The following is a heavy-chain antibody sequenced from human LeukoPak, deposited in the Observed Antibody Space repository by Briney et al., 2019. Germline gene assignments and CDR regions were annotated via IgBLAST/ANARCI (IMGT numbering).Heavy chain of an antibody. CDR1: GFAFGTAS. J-gene: IGHJ4*02. D-gene: IGHD2-15*01. CDR2: ISRSGDTK. Sequence: PGGSLRLSCAGSGFAFGTASMDWVRQAPGKGLEWVSYISRSGDTKYYGDSVKGRFTISRDNVKNSVYLQMDSLTPEDTAAYYCVRDLEDMMRFDYWGQGILVTVSS. V-gene: IGHV3-48*01. CDR3: VRDLEDMMRFDY.